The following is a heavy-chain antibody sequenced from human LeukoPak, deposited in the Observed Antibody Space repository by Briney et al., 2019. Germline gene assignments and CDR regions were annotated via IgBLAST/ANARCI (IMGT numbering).Heavy chain of an antibody. V-gene: IGHV4-34*01. D-gene: IGHD1-14*01. J-gene: IGHJ4*02. CDR3: ARGPLYRG. Sequence: PSETLSLTCAVYGVSFSGYYWSWLRQPPGKGLEWIGEINQRGSTTYNPSLKSRVTISVDTSKNQFSLKLSSVTAADTAVYYCARGPLYRGWGQGTLVTVSS. CDR1: GVSFSGYY. CDR2: INQRGST.